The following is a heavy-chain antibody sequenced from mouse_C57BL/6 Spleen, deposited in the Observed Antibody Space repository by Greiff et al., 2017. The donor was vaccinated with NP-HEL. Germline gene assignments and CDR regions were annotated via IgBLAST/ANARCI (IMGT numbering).Heavy chain of an antibody. Sequence: QVQLQQSGAELVRPGASVTLSCKASGYTFTDYEMHWVKQTPVHGLEWIGAIDPEPGGTSYNQKFKGKAILTADKSSSTAYMELRSLTSEDAAVYYCTRAYGYGYYFEDWGKGTTLTVST. CDR1: GYTFTDYE. CDR3: TRAYGYGYYFED. V-gene: IGHV1-15*01. J-gene: IGHJ2*01. CDR2: IDPEPGGT. D-gene: IGHD2-2*01.